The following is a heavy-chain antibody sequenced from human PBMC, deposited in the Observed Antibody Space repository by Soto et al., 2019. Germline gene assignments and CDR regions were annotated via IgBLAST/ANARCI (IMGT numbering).Heavy chain of an antibody. V-gene: IGHV4-31*03. CDR2: IYYSGST. D-gene: IGHD3-16*02. Sequence: QVQLQESGPGLVKPSQTLSLTCTVSGGSISSGGYYWSWIRQHPGKGLEWIGYIYYSGSTYYNPYLKSRVTIAVDTSKTQFSLKLSSVTAADTAVYYCARGSYVWGSYRFGGIDYWGQGTLVTVSS. J-gene: IGHJ4*02. CDR1: GGSISSGGYY. CDR3: ARGSYVWGSYRFGGIDY.